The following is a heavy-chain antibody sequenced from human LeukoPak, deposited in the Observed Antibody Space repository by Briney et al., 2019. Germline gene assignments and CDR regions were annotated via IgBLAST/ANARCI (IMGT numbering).Heavy chain of an antibody. D-gene: IGHD3-16*02. J-gene: IGHJ4*02. CDR1: GYTFTGYG. Sequence: ASVKVSCKASGYTFTGYGISWVRQAPGQGLEWMGWISTYKNNTNYAQKLQGRVTMTTDTSTSTAYMELRSLRSDDTAVYYCARDPGSYRSDYWGQGTLVTVSS. CDR2: ISTYKNNT. V-gene: IGHV1-18*01. CDR3: ARDPGSYRSDY.